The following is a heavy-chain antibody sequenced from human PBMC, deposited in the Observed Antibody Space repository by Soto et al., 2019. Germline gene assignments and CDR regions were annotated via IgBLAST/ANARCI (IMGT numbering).Heavy chain of an antibody. V-gene: IGHV3-7*04. Sequence: RGSLRLSCAASGFTFSTYWMSWVRQAPGKGLEWVANIKPDGSEKWYVDSVKGRFTISRDNAKNSLYLQINSLRAEDTAMYYCARGDYYDTSGPFSDAFDIWGQGTMVTVSS. CDR2: IKPDGSEK. CDR3: ARGDYYDTSGPFSDAFDI. CDR1: GFTFSTYW. D-gene: IGHD3-22*01. J-gene: IGHJ3*02.